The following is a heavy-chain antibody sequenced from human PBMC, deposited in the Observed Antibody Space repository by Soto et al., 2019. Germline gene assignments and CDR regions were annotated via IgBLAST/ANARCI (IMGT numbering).Heavy chain of an antibody. CDR1: GGSISSSSYY. J-gene: IGHJ5*02. CDR2: IYYSGST. CDR3: ARAPPGIAAAGTSWFDP. D-gene: IGHD6-13*01. V-gene: IGHV4-39*01. Sequence: SETLSLNCTVSGGSISSSSYYWGWIRQPPGKGLEWIGSIYYSGSTYYNPSLKSRVTISEDTSKNQFSLKLSSVTAADTAVYYCARAPPGIAAAGTSWFDPWGQGTLVTVSS.